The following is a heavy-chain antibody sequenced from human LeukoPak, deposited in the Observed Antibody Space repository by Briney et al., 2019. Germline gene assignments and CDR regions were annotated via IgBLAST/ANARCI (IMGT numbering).Heavy chain of an antibody. CDR3: ARDIRPPHEGAFDI. CDR1: GFTVSSNY. Sequence: GGSLRLSCAASGFTVSSNYMSWVRQAPGKGLEWVSVIYSGGSTYYADSVKGRFTISRDNSKNTLYLQMNSLRAEDTAVYYCARDIRPPHEGAFDIWGQGTMVTVPS. J-gene: IGHJ3*02. V-gene: IGHV3-66*02. CDR2: IYSGGST. D-gene: IGHD2-15*01.